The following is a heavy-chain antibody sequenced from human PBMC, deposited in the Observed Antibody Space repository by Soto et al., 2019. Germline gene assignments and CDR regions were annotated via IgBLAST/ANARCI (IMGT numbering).Heavy chain of an antibody. V-gene: IGHV1-69*13. CDR2: IIPIFGTA. D-gene: IGHD3-22*01. CDR3: AKTYYYDSSGYPPLNY. CDR1: GGTFSSYA. J-gene: IGHJ4*02. Sequence: SVKVSCKASGGTFSSYAISWVRQAPGQGLEWMGGIIPIFGTANYAQKFQGRVTITADESTSTAYMELSSLRSEDTAVYYCAKTYYYDSSGYPPLNYWGQGTLVTVSS.